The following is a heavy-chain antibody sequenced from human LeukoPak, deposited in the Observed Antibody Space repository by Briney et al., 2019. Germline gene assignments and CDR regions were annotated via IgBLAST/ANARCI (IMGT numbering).Heavy chain of an antibody. V-gene: IGHV1-24*01. CDR3: ATGVSGIDLFDY. J-gene: IGHJ4*02. D-gene: IGHD3-16*01. CDR2: FDPEDGET. CDR1: GYTLTELS. Sequence: ASVKVSCKVSGYTLTELSMHWVRQAPGKGLEWMGGFDPEDGETIYAQKFQGRVTMTEDTSTDTAYMELSSLRSEDTAVYYCATGVSGIDLFDYWGQGTLVTVSS.